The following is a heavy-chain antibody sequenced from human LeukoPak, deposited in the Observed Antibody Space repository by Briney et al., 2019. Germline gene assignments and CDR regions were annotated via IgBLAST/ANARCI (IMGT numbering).Heavy chain of an antibody. Sequence: ASVKVSCKASGYSFTGYYMHWVRQAPGQGLEWMGWINPNSGGTNYAQKFQGRVTMTRDTSISTAYMELSRLRSDDTAVYYCAREVISSSWFPFGYWGQGTLVTVSS. J-gene: IGHJ4*02. CDR1: GYSFTGYY. CDR2: INPNSGGT. V-gene: IGHV1-2*02. CDR3: AREVISSSWFPFGY. D-gene: IGHD6-13*01.